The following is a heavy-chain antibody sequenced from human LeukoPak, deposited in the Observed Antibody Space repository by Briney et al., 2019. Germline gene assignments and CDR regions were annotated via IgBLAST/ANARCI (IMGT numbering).Heavy chain of an antibody. CDR2: IIPIFGTA. V-gene: IGHV1-69*05. D-gene: IGHD2-2*02. J-gene: IGHJ5*02. CDR3: ARDHCSSTSCYTNFWFDP. Sequence: SVKVSCKASGGTFSSYAISWVRQAPGQGLEWMGGIIPIFGTANYAQKFQGRVTITTDESTSTAYMELSSLRSEDTAVYYCARDHCSSTSCYTNFWFDPWGQGTLVTVSS. CDR1: GGTFSSYA.